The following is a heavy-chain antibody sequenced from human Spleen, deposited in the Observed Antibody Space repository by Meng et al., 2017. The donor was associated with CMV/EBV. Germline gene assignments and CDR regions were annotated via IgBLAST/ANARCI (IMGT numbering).Heavy chain of an antibody. CDR1: GFTFSSYS. CDR3: ASGPIVGAPGY. V-gene: IGHV3-21*01. J-gene: IGHJ4*02. D-gene: IGHD1-26*01. Sequence: LSCAASGFTFSSYSMNWVRQAPGKGLEWVSSISSSSSYIYYADSVKGRFTISRDNAKNSLYLEMNSLRAEDTAVYYCASGPIVGAPGYWGQGTLVTVSS. CDR2: ISSSSSYI.